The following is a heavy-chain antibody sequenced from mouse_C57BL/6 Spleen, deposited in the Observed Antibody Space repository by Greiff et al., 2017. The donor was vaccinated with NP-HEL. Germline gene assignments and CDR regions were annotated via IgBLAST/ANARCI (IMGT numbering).Heavy chain of an antibody. D-gene: IGHD2-1*01. CDR3: ARGEGNFGYFDV. Sequence: VKLQESGAELVKPGASVKISCKASGYAFSSYWMNWVKQRPGKGLEWIGQIYPGDGDTNYIGKFKGKATLTAAKSSSTAYMQLSSLTSEDSAVYFCARGEGNFGYFDVGGTGTTVTVSS. V-gene: IGHV1-80*01. CDR1: GYAFSSYW. J-gene: IGHJ1*03. CDR2: IYPGDGDT.